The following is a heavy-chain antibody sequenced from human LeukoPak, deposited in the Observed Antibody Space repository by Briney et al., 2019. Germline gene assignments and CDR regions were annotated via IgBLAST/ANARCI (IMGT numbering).Heavy chain of an antibody. V-gene: IGHV3-21*01. J-gene: IGHJ3*02. CDR2: ISSSSSYI. D-gene: IGHD2/OR15-2a*01. Sequence: GGSLRLSCAASGFTFSDHYMDWVRQAPGKGLEWVSSISSSSSYIYYADSVKGRFTISRDNAKNSLYLQMNSLRAEDMAVYYCATFDYFLIWGQGTMVTVSS. CDR1: GFTFSDHY. CDR3: ATFDYFLI.